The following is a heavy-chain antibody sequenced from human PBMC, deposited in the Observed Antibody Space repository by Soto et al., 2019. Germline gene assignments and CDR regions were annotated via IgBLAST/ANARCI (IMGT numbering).Heavy chain of an antibody. CDR2: IIPIFGTA. CDR1: GGTFSSYA. D-gene: IGHD2-15*01. Sequence: QVQLVQSGAEVKKPGSSVKVSCKASGGTFSSYAISWVRQAPGQGLEWMGGIIPIFGTANYAQKFQGRVTITADESTSTAYMELSSLRSEDTAVYYCASSEIPKYCSGGSCYSVGAFDIWGQGTMVTVSS. CDR3: ASSEIPKYCSGGSCYSVGAFDI. J-gene: IGHJ3*02. V-gene: IGHV1-69*12.